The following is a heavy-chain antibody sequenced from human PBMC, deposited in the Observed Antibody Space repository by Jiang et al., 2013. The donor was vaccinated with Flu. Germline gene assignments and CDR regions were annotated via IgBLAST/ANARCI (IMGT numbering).Heavy chain of an antibody. CDR3: AHKSGSYPY. V-gene: IGHV2-5*02. Sequence: GWIRQPPGKALEWLALIYWDDDKRYSPSLKSRLTITKDTSKNQVVLTMTNMDPVDTATYYCAHKSGSYPYWGQGTLVTVSS. CDR2: IYWDDDK. J-gene: IGHJ4*02. D-gene: IGHD3-10*01.